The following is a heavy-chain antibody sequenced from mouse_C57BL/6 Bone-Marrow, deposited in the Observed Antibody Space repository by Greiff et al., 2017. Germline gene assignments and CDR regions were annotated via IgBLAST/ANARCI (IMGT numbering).Heavy chain of an antibody. CDR1: GYTFTSYW. CDR2: IYPSDSET. D-gene: IGHD1-1*01. Sequence: VQLQQPGAELVRPGSSVKLSCKASGYTFTSYWMAWVKQRPGQGLEWIGNIYPSDSETHYNQKFKDKATLTVDKSSSTAYMQLSSLTSEDSAVYYCAFFTLSDASSLDYWGQGTTLTVSS. V-gene: IGHV1-61*01. CDR3: AFFTLSDASSLDY. J-gene: IGHJ2*01.